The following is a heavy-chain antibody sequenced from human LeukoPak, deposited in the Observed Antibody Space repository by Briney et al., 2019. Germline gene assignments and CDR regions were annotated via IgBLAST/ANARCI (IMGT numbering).Heavy chain of an antibody. V-gene: IGHV3-48*04. CDR2: ISSTGTTI. D-gene: IGHD5-18*01. CDR1: GFVFSRYG. CDR3: ARSRRYSSGSGGHYYGMDV. J-gene: IGHJ6*02. Sequence: GGSLRLSCVASGFVFSRYGMNWVRQAPGKGLEWISYISSTGTTIYYADSVRGRFTVSRGNPKNSLDLQMNNLRAEDTAIYYCARSRRYSSGSGGHYYGMDVWGQGTTVTASS.